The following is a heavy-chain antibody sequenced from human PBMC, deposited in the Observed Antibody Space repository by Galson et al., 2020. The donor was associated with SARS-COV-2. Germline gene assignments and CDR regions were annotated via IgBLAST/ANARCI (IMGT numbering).Heavy chain of an antibody. CDR1: GFTVSSNY. V-gene: IGHV3-53*04. J-gene: IGHJ6*04. D-gene: IGHD3-3*01. CDR2: IYSGGST. Sequence: GGSLRLTSAASGFTVSSNYMSWVHQAPGKGLEWVSVIYSGGSTYYADSVKGRFTISRHHSKNTLYLQMNSLRAEDTAVYYCARHDFWSGYYLDVWGKVTTVTVSS. CDR3: ARHDFWSGYYLDV.